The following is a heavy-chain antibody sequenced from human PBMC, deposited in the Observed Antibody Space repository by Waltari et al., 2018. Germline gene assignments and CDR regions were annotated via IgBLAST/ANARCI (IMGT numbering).Heavy chain of an antibody. CDR3: ARDRLSSSQLNYFDY. CDR2: IKQDGSEK. CDR1: GFTFSSYA. J-gene: IGHJ4*02. D-gene: IGHD6-13*01. Sequence: EVQLLESGGGLVQPGGSLRLSCAASGFTFSSYAMSWVRQAPGKGLEWVANIKQDGSEKYYVDSVKGRFTISRDNAKNSLYLQMNSLRAEDTAVYYCARDRLSSSQLNYFDYWGQGTLVTVSS. V-gene: IGHV3-7*03.